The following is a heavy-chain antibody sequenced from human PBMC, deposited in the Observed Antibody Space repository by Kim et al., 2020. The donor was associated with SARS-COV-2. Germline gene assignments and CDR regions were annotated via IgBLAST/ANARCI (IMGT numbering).Heavy chain of an antibody. CDR1: GFTFSSYA. CDR2: ISYDGSNK. Sequence: GGSLRLSCAASGFTFSSYAMHWVRQAPGKGLEWVAVISYDGSNKYYADSVKGRFTISRDNSKNTLYLQMNSLRAEDTAVYYCARDGDGVTGTTRGFGRRPYYYYYMDVWGKGTTVTVSS. CDR3: ARDGDGVTGTTRGFGRRPYYYYYMDV. V-gene: IGHV3-30-3*01. J-gene: IGHJ6*03. D-gene: IGHD1-7*01.